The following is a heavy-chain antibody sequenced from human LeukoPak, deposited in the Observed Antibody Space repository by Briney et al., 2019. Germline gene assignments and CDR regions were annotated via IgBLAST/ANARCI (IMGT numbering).Heavy chain of an antibody. V-gene: IGHV4-38-2*01. CDR3: ARHHSHYYGSGRYYNDYYYMDV. D-gene: IGHD3-10*01. CDR2: VFHTGST. Sequence: KPSETLSLTCAVSGYSISSGYYWGWIRQPPGKGLEWIGSVFHTGSTCYNPSLKSRVTISLDMSMNQFSLRLSSVTAADTAVYYCARHHSHYYGSGRYYNDYYYMDVWGKGTTVIVSS. J-gene: IGHJ6*03. CDR1: GYSISSGYY.